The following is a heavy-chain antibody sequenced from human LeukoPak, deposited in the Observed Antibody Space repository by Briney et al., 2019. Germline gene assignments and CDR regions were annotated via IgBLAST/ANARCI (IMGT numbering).Heavy chain of an antibody. V-gene: IGHV3-23*01. CDR1: GFTFSSYA. J-gene: IGHJ4*02. CDR3: ARDRSSSWVDY. CDR2: ISGSRT. Sequence: GGSLRLSCAASGFTFSSYAMSWVRQAPGKGLEWVSAISGSRTYYADSVKGRFTISRDNSKNTLYLQMNSLRAEDTAVYYCARDRSSSWVDYWGQGTLVTVSS. D-gene: IGHD6-13*01.